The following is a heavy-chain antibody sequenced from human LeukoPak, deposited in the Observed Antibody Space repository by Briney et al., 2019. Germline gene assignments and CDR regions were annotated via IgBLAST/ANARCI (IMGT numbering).Heavy chain of an antibody. D-gene: IGHD3-16*01. J-gene: IGHJ3*02. Sequence: ASVKVSCKASGYTFKGYYIHWIRQAPGQGLEWMGWINPNSGGTNYAQRFQGRVTLTKDTSISTAYMELSSLTSDDTAVYFCARGITVSSVGAFDTWGQGTVVTVSS. CDR3: ARGITVSSVGAFDT. CDR1: GYTFKGYY. V-gene: IGHV1-2*02. CDR2: INPNSGGT.